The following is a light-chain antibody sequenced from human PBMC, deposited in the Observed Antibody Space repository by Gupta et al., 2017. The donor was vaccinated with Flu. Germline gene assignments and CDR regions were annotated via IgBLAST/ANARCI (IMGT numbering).Light chain of an antibody. Sequence: SSLSASVGDKVTITCRASETMNINLTWYQQKPGRAPTLLIHCASTWPTGGPSRIMGSGSGTTYTLIISSLQPEDYSAEYCHKYDGSSPLTFGQGTRVEIK. J-gene: IGKJ5*01. CDR2: CAS. V-gene: IGKV1-39*01. CDR3: HKYDGSSPLT. CDR1: ETMNIN.